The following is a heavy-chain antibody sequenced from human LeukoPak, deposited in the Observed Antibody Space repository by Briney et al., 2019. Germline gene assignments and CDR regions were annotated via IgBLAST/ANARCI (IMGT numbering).Heavy chain of an antibody. D-gene: IGHD3-22*01. CDR1: GYSFTGFY. CDR2: INPQSGAT. V-gene: IGHV1-2*02. CDR3: ARGGDDSGLYFAY. Sequence: ASVNVSCTASGYSFTGFYIHWVRQAPGQGLEWMAWINPQSGATNYAQKFKGRITTTRDMSITTAYMEVTTLRSDDTAVYYCARGGDDSGLYFAYWGQGTLVTVSS. J-gene: IGHJ4*02.